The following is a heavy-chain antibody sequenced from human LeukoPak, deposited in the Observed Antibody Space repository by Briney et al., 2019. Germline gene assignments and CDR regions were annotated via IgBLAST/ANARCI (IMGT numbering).Heavy chain of an antibody. D-gene: IGHD2-15*01. CDR3: ANGRYSGGGNYLPEFEI. CDR2: ISYDGSNK. Sequence: PGGSLRLSCAASGFTFGNYGMHWVRHAPGKGLEWVTFISYDGSNKVYADSVKGRFTISRDNSMNTLYLQMNSLRAEDTAMYYCANGRYSGGGNYLPEFEIWGQGTMVTVSS. V-gene: IGHV3-30*18. CDR1: GFTFGNYG. J-gene: IGHJ3*02.